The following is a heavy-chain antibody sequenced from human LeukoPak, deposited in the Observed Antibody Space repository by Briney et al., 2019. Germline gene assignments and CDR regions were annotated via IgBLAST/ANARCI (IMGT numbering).Heavy chain of an antibody. CDR3: ASNRGMGAYFDC. CDR1: DGSITSSNW. J-gene: IGHJ4*02. Sequence: HPSETLSLTCAVSDGSITSSNWWTWVRQPPGKGLEWIGEIYQSGTTNYNPSLKSRITISVDKSKNHFSLELTSVTAADTAVYYCASNRGMGAYFDCWGQGTLVTVSS. D-gene: IGHD3-16*01. V-gene: IGHV4-4*02. CDR2: IYQSGTT.